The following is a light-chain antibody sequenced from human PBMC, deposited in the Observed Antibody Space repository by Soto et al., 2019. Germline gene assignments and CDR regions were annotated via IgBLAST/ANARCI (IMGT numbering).Light chain of an antibody. J-gene: IGLJ1*01. V-gene: IGLV2-14*01. CDR2: DVS. CDR1: SSDVGGYNY. CDR3: SSYTSSRLDV. Sequence: QSVLTQPASVSGSPGQSITISCTGTSSDVGGYNYVSWYQQHPGKAPKLMIYDVSNRPSGVSNRFSGSKSGNTASLTISGLQAEDEADYYCSSYTSSRLDVFGTGPKLTVL.